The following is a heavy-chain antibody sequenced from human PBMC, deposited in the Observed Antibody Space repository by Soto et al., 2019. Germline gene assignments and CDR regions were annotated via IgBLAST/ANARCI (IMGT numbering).Heavy chain of an antibody. D-gene: IGHD3-22*01. J-gene: IGHJ4*02. CDR1: GGSIGSGDYY. CDR3: ARAFDDSSGYYGGLGY. CDR2: IYYTGST. Sequence: SETLSLTCTVSGGSIGSGDYYWSWIRQPPGKGLEWIGYIYYTGSTYYNPSLKSRLTMSVDTSKNQLSLKLTSVTAADTAVYYCARAFDDSSGYYGGLGYWGQGTLVTVSS. V-gene: IGHV4-30-4*01.